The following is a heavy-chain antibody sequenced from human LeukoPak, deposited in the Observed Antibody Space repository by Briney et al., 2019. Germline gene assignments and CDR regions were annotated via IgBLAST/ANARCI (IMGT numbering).Heavy chain of an antibody. J-gene: IGHJ4*02. CDR3: ARRIQGMAPYYFDY. V-gene: IGHV3-74*01. CDR2: INSDGGST. Sequence: GGSLRLSCTASGFTFSSYWMRWVRQAPGKGLVWVSRINSDGGSTSYADSVKGQFTISRDNAKNTLYLQMNSLRAEDTAVYYCARRIQGMAPYYFDYWGQGTLVTVSS. CDR1: GFTFSSYW. D-gene: IGHD5-24*01.